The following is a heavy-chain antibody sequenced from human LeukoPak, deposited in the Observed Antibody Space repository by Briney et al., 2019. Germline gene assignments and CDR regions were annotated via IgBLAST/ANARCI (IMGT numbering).Heavy chain of an antibody. CDR1: GFTFSSYQ. Sequence: PGGSLRLSRAASGFTFSSYQINWVRQAPGQGLEWLAYIDSSSDVIHYADSVKGRFTISRDNAESSLYLQMNNLRVEDTAVYYCARDATLVPGIVYFDYWGQGTQVTVSS. CDR2: IDSSSDVI. J-gene: IGHJ4*02. D-gene: IGHD3-10*01. V-gene: IGHV3-48*03. CDR3: ARDATLVPGIVYFDY.